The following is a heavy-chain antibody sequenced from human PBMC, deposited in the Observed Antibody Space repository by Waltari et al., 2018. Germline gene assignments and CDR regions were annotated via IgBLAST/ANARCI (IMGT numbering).Heavy chain of an antibody. CDR1: GFTFRSYH. J-gene: IGHJ4*02. V-gene: IGHV3-21*01. CDR3: AREWGVMVGTAGYYFDY. D-gene: IGHD3-9*01. CDR2: IIMGSSYI. Sequence: EVQLVGSGGGLVKPGGSLRLSCAASGFTFRSYHMNGVRQVPVKGLGLVSSIIMGSSYIFYADSVKGRFTISRDNAKNSLYLQMNSLRVEDTAVYYCAREWGVMVGTAGYYFDYWGQGSLVTVSS.